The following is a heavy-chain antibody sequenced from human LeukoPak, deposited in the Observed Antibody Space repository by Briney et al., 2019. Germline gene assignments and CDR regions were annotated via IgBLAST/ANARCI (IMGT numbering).Heavy chain of an antibody. CDR1: GYAFTIYD. CDR2: MNPNSCNT. Sequence: ASVRVSCKASGYAFTIYDINWVRQAPGQGVERMGWMNPNSCNTGYAQKFQGRVTMTRNTSITTAYMELSSLRSEDTAVYYCARARPRYYYGMDVWGQGTTVTVSS. V-gene: IGHV1-8*01. J-gene: IGHJ6*02. CDR3: ARARPRYYYGMDV.